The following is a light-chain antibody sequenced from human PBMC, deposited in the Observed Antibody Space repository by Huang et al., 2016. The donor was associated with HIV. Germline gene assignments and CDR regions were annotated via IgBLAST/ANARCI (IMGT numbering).Light chain of an antibody. CDR1: QSIRKF. V-gene: IGKV1-39*01. CDR3: QQTDNIPRT. Sequence: DIQMTQSPSSLSASVGDRVTIACRASQSIRKFLNLYQQKQGEAPKLLRHSASSLQSGVPSRFSGSGSGTDFTLTITSLQPEDFATYYRQQTDNIPRTFGQGTKVVIK. CDR2: SAS. J-gene: IGKJ1*01.